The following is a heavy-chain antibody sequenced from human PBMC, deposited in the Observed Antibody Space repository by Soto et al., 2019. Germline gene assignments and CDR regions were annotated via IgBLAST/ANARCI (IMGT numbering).Heavy chain of an antibody. V-gene: IGHV1-18*04. D-gene: IGHD3-10*01. CDR2: ISAYNGNT. Sequence: GASVKVSCKASGYTFTSYGISWVRQAPGQGLEWMGWISAYNGNTNYAQKLQGRVTMTTDTSTSTAYMELRSLRSDDTAVYYCARDTLIQVRGVRFDYWGQGTLVTVSS. J-gene: IGHJ4*02. CDR1: GYTFTSYG. CDR3: ARDTLIQVRGVRFDY.